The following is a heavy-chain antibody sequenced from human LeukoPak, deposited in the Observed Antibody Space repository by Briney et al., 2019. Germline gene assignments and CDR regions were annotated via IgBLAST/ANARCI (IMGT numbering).Heavy chain of an antibody. CDR2: INHSGST. CDR1: GGSFSGYY. CDR3: ARGGGSSSFLDY. Sequence: SETLSLTCAVYGGSFSGYYWSWIRQRPGKGLEWIGEINHSGSTNYNPSLKSRVTISVDTSKNQFSLKLSSVTAADTAVYYCARGGGSSSFLDYWGQGTLVTVSS. D-gene: IGHD6-13*01. V-gene: IGHV4-34*01. J-gene: IGHJ4*02.